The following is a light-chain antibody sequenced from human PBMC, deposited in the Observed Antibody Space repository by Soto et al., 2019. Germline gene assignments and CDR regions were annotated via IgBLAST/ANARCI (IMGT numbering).Light chain of an antibody. Sequence: QSALTQPASVSGSPGQSITISCTGTSSDVGGYNYVSWYQQHPGKAPKLMIYDVSNRPSGVSNRFSGSKSGNTASLTISGLQEADDADYYCSSYTSSSTLYVFGSGTKLTVL. J-gene: IGLJ1*01. CDR3: SSYTSSSTLYV. CDR2: DVS. CDR1: SSDVGGYNY. V-gene: IGLV2-14*01.